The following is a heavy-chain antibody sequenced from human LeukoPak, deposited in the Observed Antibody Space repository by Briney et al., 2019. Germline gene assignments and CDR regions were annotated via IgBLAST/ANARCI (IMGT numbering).Heavy chain of an antibody. V-gene: IGHV3-74*01. CDR1: GFTFSSYW. J-gene: IGHJ4*02. D-gene: IGHD1-26*01. CDR3: ARIIVGATGVDY. Sequence: GGSLRLSCVASGFTFSSYWMHWVRQTPGKGLVWVSRINTDGSHTDYADSVKGRFTVSRDNARNTLYLQMNSLRAEDTAVYYCARIIVGATGVDYWGQGTLVTVSS. CDR2: INTDGSHT.